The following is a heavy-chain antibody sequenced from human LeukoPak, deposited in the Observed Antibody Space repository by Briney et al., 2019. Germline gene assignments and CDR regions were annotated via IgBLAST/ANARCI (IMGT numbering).Heavy chain of an antibody. J-gene: IGHJ4*02. D-gene: IGHD3-10*01. CDR3: ARVNYGSATKEDY. CDR1: GGSISSGGYY. CDR2: IYYSGSA. V-gene: IGHV4-31*03. Sequence: PSETLPLTCTVSGGSISSGGYYWSWIRQHPGKGLEWIGYIYYSGSAYYNPSLKSRVTISVDTSENQFSLKLSSVTATDTAVYYCARVNYGSATKEDYWGQGTLVTVSS.